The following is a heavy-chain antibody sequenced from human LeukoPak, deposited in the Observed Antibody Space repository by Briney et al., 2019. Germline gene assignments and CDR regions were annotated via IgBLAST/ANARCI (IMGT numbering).Heavy chain of an antibody. V-gene: IGHV4-59*01. CDR2: IYYSGIT. J-gene: IGHJ4*02. D-gene: IGHD3-22*01. CDR3: ARLRALSYYDSSGDLYYFEY. Sequence: PSETLSLTCTVSGGSISSYYWSWLRQPPGKGLEWIGFIYYSGITDYNPSLKSRVTISVDTSENQFSLKLSSVTAADTAVYYCARLRALSYYDSSGDLYYFEYWGQGTLVTVSS. CDR1: GGSISSYY.